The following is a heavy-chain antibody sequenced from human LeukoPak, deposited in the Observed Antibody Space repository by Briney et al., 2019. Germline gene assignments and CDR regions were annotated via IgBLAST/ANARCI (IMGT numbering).Heavy chain of an antibody. Sequence: GASVKVSCKASGYTFTNYYMHWVRQAPGKGLEWMGIITASGGSTTYAQKFQGRVTMTRDTSTSTAYMELRSLRSDDTAVYYCARADQYYDSSGYRQFDYWGQGTLVTVSS. CDR3: ARADQYYDSSGYRQFDY. J-gene: IGHJ4*02. CDR2: ITASGGST. V-gene: IGHV1-46*01. CDR1: GYTFTNYY. D-gene: IGHD3-22*01.